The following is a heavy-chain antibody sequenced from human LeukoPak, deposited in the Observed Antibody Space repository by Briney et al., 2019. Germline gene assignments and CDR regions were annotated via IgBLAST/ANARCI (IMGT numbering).Heavy chain of an antibody. CDR1: GYTFTSYD. D-gene: IGHD1-7*01. CDR3: ARGKLELQSYYYYYMDV. CDR2: MNPNSGNT. V-gene: IGHV1-8*01. J-gene: IGHJ6*03. Sequence: ASVTVSCKASGYTFTSYDINWVRQATGQGREGMGWMNPNSGNTGYAQKFQGRVTMTRNTSISTAYMELSSLRSEDTAVYYCARGKLELQSYYYYYMDVWGKGTTVTVSS.